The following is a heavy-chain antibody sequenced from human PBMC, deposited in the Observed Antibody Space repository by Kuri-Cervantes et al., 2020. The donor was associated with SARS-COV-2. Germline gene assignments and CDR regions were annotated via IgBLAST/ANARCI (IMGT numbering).Heavy chain of an antibody. CDR3: ARGYYDFWSGSPWGGMDV. CDR2: IYTSGST. J-gene: IGHJ6*02. Sequence: GSLRLSCAASGFTFSSYSMNWVRQAPGKGLEWIGRIYTSGSTNYNPSLKSRVTISVDTSKNQFSLKLSSVTAADTAVYYCARGYYDFWSGSPWGGMDVWGQGTTVTVSS. D-gene: IGHD3-3*01. CDR1: GFTFSSYS. V-gene: IGHV4-4*08.